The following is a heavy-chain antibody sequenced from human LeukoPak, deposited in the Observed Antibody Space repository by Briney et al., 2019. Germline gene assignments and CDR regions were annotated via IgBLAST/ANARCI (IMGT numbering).Heavy chain of an antibody. J-gene: IGHJ3*02. V-gene: IGHV3-23*01. CDR1: GFTFSSYA. CDR3: AKAYRDAFDI. CDR2: ISGSGGST. Sequence: PGGSLRLSCAASGFTFSSYAMSWVRQAPGKGLECVSAISGSGGSTYYADSVKGRFTISRDNSKNTLYLQMNGLRAEDTAVYYCAKAYRDAFDIWGQGTMVTVSS.